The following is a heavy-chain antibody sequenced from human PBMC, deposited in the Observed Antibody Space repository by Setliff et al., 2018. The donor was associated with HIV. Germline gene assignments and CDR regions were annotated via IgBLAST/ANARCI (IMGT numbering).Heavy chain of an antibody. Sequence: SETLSLTCAVPGGSISSSNWWSWVRQPPGKGLEWIGEIYHSGSTNYNPSLKSPVTISVDKSKNQFSLKLSSVTAADTAVYYCARISSGQSPYYFDYWGQGTLVTVSS. CDR3: ARISSGQSPYYFDY. V-gene: IGHV4-4*02. J-gene: IGHJ4*02. D-gene: IGHD3-22*01. CDR1: GGSISSSNW. CDR2: IYHSGST.